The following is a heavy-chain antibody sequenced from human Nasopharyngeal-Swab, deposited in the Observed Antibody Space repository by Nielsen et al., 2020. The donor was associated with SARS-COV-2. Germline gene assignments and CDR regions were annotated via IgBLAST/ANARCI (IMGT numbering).Heavy chain of an antibody. CDR3: AKISSPREPLDY. J-gene: IGHJ4*02. D-gene: IGHD1-14*01. V-gene: IGHV3-33*06. Sequence: GESLKTSCAASGFTFSSYGMHWVRQAPGKGLEWVAVIWYAGSNKYYADSVKGRFTISRDNSKNTLYLQMNSLRAEDTAVYYCAKISSPREPLDYWGQGTLVTVSS. CDR1: GFTFSSYG. CDR2: IWYAGSNK.